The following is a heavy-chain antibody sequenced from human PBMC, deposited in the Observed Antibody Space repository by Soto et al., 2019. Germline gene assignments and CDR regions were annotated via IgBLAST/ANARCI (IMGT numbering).Heavy chain of an antibody. J-gene: IGHJ4*02. CDR3: ARHQNLAERLSALDY. D-gene: IGHD1-1*01. CDR1: GYNFPYGW. V-gene: IGHV5-10-1*01. Sequence: GESLKSACEGSGYNFPYGWITGVRQRAGKGLEWMGTSDPGDSYTDYRPSFQGHVSLSADKSSSAAYLQWSSLKASDTAMYYCARHQNLAERLSALDYWGQGTQVTVSS. CDR2: SDPGDSYT.